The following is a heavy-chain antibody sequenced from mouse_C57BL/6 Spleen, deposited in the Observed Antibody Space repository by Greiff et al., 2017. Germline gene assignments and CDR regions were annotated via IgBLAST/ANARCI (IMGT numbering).Heavy chain of an antibody. D-gene: IGHD2-4*01. J-gene: IGHJ4*01. CDR2: IYPGSGST. CDR3: ARAGGYDYDGDYYAMDY. V-gene: IGHV1-55*01. Sequence: QVQLQQPGAELVKPGASVKMSCKASGYTFTSYWITWVKQRPGQGLEWIGDIYPGSGSTNYNEKFKSKATLTVDTSSSTAYMQLSSLTSEDSAVYYCARAGGYDYDGDYYAMDYWGQGTSVTVSS. CDR1: GYTFTSYW.